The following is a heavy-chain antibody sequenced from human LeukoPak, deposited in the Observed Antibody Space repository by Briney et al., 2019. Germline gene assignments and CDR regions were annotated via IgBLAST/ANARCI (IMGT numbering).Heavy chain of an antibody. V-gene: IGHV3-23*01. CDR3: TKEGGPMSATTERYSFDH. J-gene: IGHJ4*02. D-gene: IGHD4-17*01. CDR2: IRGNGET. Sequence: GGSLRLSCAASGLSFSSFAMSWVRQGPARGLEWVSSIRGNGETFYADSVKGRFIISRDNSDNTLSLQMNSLRAEDTAVYYCTKEGGPMSATTERYSFDHWGRGTLVTVSS. CDR1: GLSFSSFA.